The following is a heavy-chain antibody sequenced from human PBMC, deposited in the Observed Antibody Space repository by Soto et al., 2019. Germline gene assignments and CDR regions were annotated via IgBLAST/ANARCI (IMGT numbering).Heavy chain of an antibody. V-gene: IGHV1-3*01. J-gene: IGHJ4*02. CDR2: INAGNGNT. Sequence: ASLKVSCKSSGYPFTSYAMHWVRQAPVQILEWMGWINAGNGNTKYSQKFQGRVTITRDTSASTAYMELSSLRSEDTAVYYCARGRTIASIAALPSGYWGQGTLVTFSS. CDR3: ARGRTIASIAALPSGY. D-gene: IGHD6-6*01. CDR1: GYPFTSYA.